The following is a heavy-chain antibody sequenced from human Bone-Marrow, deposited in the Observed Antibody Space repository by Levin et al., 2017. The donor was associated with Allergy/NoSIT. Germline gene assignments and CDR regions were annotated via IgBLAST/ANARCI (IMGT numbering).Heavy chain of an antibody. V-gene: IGHV3-49*04. CDR3: TRALTLTTDEYYFDY. CDR1: GFTFGDYA. J-gene: IGHJ4*02. CDR2: IRSKAYGGTT. D-gene: IGHD4-17*01. Sequence: GGSLRLSCTASGFTFGDYAMSWVRQAPGKGLEWVGFIRSKAYGGTTEYAASVKGRFTISRDDSKSIAYLQMNSLKTEDTAVYYCTRALTLTTDEYYFDYWGQGTLVTVSS.